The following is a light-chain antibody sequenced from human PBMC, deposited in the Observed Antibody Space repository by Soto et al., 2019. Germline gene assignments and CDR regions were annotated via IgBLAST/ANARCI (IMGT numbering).Light chain of an antibody. V-gene: IGLV2-23*01. CDR2: EGS. CDR1: SSDVGSYNL. Sequence: QSALTQPASVSGSPGQSITISCTGTSSDVGSYNLVSWYQQHPGKAPKLMIYEGSKRPSGVSNRFSGSKSGNTASLTISGLQAEDEADYSCCSYAGSSTSLFGGGTKLTVL. J-gene: IGLJ2*01. CDR3: CSYAGSSTSL.